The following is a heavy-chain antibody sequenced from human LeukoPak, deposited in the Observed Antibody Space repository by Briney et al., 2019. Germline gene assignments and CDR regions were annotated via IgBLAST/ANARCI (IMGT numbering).Heavy chain of an antibody. CDR3: ARAPGGGNPFDY. D-gene: IGHD4-23*01. CDR2: ISWNSGSI. CDR1: GFTFDDYA. J-gene: IGHJ4*02. V-gene: IGHV3-9*01. Sequence: GRSLRLSCAASGFTFDDYAMHWVRQAPGKGLEWVSGISWNSGSIGYADSVKGRFTISRDNAKNSLYLQMNSLRAEDTAVYYCARAPGGGNPFDYWGQGTLVTVSS.